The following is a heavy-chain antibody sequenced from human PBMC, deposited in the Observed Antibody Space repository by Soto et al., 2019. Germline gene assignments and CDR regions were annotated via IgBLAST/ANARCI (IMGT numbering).Heavy chain of an antibody. V-gene: IGHV4-39*01. CDR2: SHYIGST. D-gene: IGHD3-10*01. CDR1: GGSISTSSYH. J-gene: IGHJ5*02. Sequence: SETLSLTCTVSGGSISTSSYHWGWIRQPAGKGLEWIGSSHYIGSTYYNPSLKSRVTISVDTAKNQFSLKLTSVTAADTAVYYCARLSMGSGSQRPNWFDPWGQGTLVTVSS. CDR3: ARLSMGSGSQRPNWFDP.